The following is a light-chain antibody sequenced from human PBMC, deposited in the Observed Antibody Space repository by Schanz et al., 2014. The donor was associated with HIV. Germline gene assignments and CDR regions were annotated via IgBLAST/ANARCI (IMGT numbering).Light chain of an antibody. V-gene: IGLV2-8*01. J-gene: IGLJ2*01. CDR1: NSDVGGYNY. CDR2: EVT. Sequence: QSVLTQPASASGSPGQSVTISCTGTNSDVGGYNYVSWYRQHPGKAPKLMIYEVTKRPSGVPDRFSGSKSGNTASLTVSGLQADDEADYYCSSYVDTYSVIFGGGTKLTVL. CDR3: SSYVDTYSVI.